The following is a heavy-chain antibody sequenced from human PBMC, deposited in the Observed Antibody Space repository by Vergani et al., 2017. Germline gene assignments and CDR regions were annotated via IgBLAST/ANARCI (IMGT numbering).Heavy chain of an antibody. CDR1: GLTFCSYS. J-gene: IGHJ6*02. Sequence: EVQLVESGGGLVKPGGALRLSCAASGLTFCSYSMNWVRQAPGKGLEWVSSISSSSSYIYYADSGKGRFTISRDNAKNSLYLQMNSLRAEDTAVYYCARDREELENGMDVWGQGTTVTVSS. CDR2: ISSSSSYI. V-gene: IGHV3-21*01. D-gene: IGHD1-26*01. CDR3: ARDREELENGMDV.